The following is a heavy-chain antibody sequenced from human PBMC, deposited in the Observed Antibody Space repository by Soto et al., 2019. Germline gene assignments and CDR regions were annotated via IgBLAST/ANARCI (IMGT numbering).Heavy chain of an antibody. CDR2: IYYSGTT. CDR1: GGSISNGDYS. CDR3: ERGTEDGYYDY. J-gene: IGHJ4*02. Sequence: SETLSLTCTVSGGSISNGDYSWSWVRQHPGKGLEWIGYIYYSGTTYFNPSLKSRVTMSVDTSKNQFSLRLSSVTAADTAVYYCERGTEDGYYDYWGQGTLVTVSS. V-gene: IGHV4-31*03. D-gene: IGHD2-2*01.